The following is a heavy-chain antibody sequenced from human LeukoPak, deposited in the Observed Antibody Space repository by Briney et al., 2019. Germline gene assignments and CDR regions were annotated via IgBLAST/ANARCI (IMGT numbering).Heavy chain of an antibody. J-gene: IGHJ4*02. D-gene: IGHD1-7*01. V-gene: IGHV3-30-3*01. CDR3: AKVRAGTTLDDY. CDR1: GFTFSSYA. CDR2: ISYDGSNK. Sequence: KSGGSLRLSCAASGFTFSSYAVHWVRQAPGKGLEWVAVISYDGSNKYYADSVKGRFTISRDNSKNTLYLQMNSLRAEDTAVYYCAKVRAGTTLDDYWGQGTLVTVSS.